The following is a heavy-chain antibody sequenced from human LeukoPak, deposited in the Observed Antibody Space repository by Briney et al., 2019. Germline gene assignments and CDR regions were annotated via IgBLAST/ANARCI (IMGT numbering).Heavy chain of an antibody. CDR1: GFTVSNKY. CDR2: IYSDGRT. Sequence: GGSLRLSCAASGFTVSNKYMTWVRQAPGKGLEWVSLIYSDGRTYYADSVKGRCTISRDNSKNTLYLQMNSLRAEDTAVYYCAKAANEWELLAGYFDYWGQGTLVTVSS. V-gene: IGHV3-53*01. CDR3: AKAANEWELLAGYFDY. D-gene: IGHD1-26*01. J-gene: IGHJ4*02.